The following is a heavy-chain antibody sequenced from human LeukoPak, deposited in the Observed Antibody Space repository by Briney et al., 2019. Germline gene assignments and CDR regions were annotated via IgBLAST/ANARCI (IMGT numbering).Heavy chain of an antibody. CDR2: IYHSGST. CDR1: GYSISSGYY. CDR3: ARNAQYCSSTSCYFFDY. D-gene: IGHD2-2*01. V-gene: IGHV4-38-2*01. J-gene: IGHJ4*02. Sequence: PSETLSLTCAVSGYSISSGYYWGWIRQPPGKGLAWIGRIYHSGSTYYNPSLKSRVTISVDTSKNHFSLKLSSVTAADTAVYYCARNAQYCSSTSCYFFDYWGQGTLVTVSS.